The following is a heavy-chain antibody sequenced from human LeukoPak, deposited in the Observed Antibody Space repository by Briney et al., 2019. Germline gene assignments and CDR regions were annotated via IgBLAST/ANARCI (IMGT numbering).Heavy chain of an antibody. CDR3: TSRVVGATGFDY. D-gene: IGHD1-26*01. V-gene: IGHV3-73*01. J-gene: IGHJ4*02. Sequence: GGSLRLSCAASGFTFSGSAMHWVRQASGKGLERVGRIRSKANSYATAYAASVKGRFTISRDDSKNTAYLQMNSLKTEDTAVYYCTSRVVGATGFDYWGQGTLVTVSS. CDR2: IRSKANSYAT. CDR1: GFTFSGSA.